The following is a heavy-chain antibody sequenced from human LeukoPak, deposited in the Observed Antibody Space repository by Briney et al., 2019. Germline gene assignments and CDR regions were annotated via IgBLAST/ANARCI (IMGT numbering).Heavy chain of an antibody. CDR2: IYHSGST. J-gene: IGHJ1*01. V-gene: IGHV4-38-2*02. D-gene: IGHD3-22*01. CDR3: ARLTPYYYDSSGYFFQH. Sequence: PSETLSLTCTVSGYSISSGYYWGWIRQPPGKGLEWIGSIYHSGSTYYNPSLKSRVTISVDTSKNQFSLKLSSVTAADTAVYYCARLTPYYYDSSGYFFQHWGQGTLVTVSS. CDR1: GYSISSGYY.